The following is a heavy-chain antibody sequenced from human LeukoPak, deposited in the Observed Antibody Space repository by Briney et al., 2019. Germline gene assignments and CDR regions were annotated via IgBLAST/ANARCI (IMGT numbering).Heavy chain of an antibody. Sequence: GGSLRLSCAASGFTFRRYWMSWVRQAPGKGLEWVANIKQDGDLKYYVDSVKGRFTISRDNAKNSLYLQMNSLRAEDTAVYYCARDTYDSSGYYYFDYWGQGTLVTVSS. CDR3: ARDTYDSSGYYYFDY. D-gene: IGHD3-22*01. J-gene: IGHJ4*02. V-gene: IGHV3-7*01. CDR1: GFTFRRYW. CDR2: IKQDGDLK.